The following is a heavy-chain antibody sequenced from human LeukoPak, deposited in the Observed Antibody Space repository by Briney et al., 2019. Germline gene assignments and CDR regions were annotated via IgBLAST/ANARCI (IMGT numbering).Heavy chain of an antibody. Sequence: GGSLRLSCAASGFSFSSYEMNWVRQAPGKGLEWVSYISSSGSTIYYADSVKGRFIISRDNAKNSLYLQMNNLRPEDTAVYYCARGPLDGSYLPFDYWGQGTLVTVSS. CDR3: ARGPLDGSYLPFDY. V-gene: IGHV3-48*03. CDR1: GFSFSSYE. CDR2: ISSSGSTI. J-gene: IGHJ4*02. D-gene: IGHD1-26*01.